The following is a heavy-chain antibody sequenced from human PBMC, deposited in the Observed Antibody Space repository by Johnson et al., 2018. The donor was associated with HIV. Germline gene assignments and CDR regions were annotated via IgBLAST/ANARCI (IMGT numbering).Heavy chain of an antibody. V-gene: IGHV3-66*01. Sequence: MLLVESGGGLVQPGGSLRLSCAASGFTVSSNYMSWVRQAPGKGLEWVSVIYSGGSTQYADPVKGRLTISSDNSKNTLYLQMHSLRAEDTAGYYCAREGGYSGYEGVGHTNDAFDIWGQGTMVTVSS. CDR2: IYSGGST. J-gene: IGHJ3*02. CDR1: GFTVSSNY. D-gene: IGHD5-12*01. CDR3: AREGGYSGYEGVGHTNDAFDI.